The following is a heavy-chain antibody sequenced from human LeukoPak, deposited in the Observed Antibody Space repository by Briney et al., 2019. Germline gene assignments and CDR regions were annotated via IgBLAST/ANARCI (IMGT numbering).Heavy chain of an antibody. J-gene: IGHJ5*02. D-gene: IGHD3-3*01. Sequence: SETLSLTCTVSGGSISSYYWSWIRQPPGKGLEWIGEINHSGSTNYNPSLKSRVTISVDTSKNQFSLKLSSVTAADTAVYYCAKHYDFWSGYSPWGQGTLVTVSS. CDR1: GGSISSYY. CDR2: INHSGST. V-gene: IGHV4-34*01. CDR3: AKHYDFWSGYSP.